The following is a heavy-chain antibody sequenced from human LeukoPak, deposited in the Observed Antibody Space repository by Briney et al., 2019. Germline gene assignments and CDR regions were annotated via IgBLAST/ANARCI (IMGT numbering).Heavy chain of an antibody. V-gene: IGHV4-61*08. Sequence: PSQTLSLTCTVSGGSISSGGYYWSWIRQHPGKGLEWIGYIFYTGTVSYNPSLRSRVTISIDTSKKLLSLHLNSVTAADTAVYYCAGDTYGADYWGQGILVTVSS. D-gene: IGHD3-10*01. CDR2: IFYTGTV. CDR3: AGDTYGADY. CDR1: GGSISSGGYY. J-gene: IGHJ4*02.